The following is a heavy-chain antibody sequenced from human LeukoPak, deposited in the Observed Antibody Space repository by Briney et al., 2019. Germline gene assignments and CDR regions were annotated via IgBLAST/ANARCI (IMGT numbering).Heavy chain of an antibody. Sequence: GGTLRLSCAASGFTFSSYAMSWVRQAPGKGLECVSAISGSGGSTYYADSVKGRFTISRDNSKNTLYLQMNSLRAEDTAVYYWAKEGMEYGGGDCYHDAYDIWGQGTMVTVSS. CDR3: AKEGMEYGGGDCYHDAYDI. CDR2: ISGSGGST. J-gene: IGHJ3*02. D-gene: IGHD2-21*02. CDR1: GFTFSSYA. V-gene: IGHV3-23*01.